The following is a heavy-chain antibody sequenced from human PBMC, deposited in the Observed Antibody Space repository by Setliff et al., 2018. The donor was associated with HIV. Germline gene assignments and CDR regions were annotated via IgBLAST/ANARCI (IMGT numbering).Heavy chain of an antibody. D-gene: IGHD3-10*01. CDR3: ARDRYAGEIDY. J-gene: IGHJ4*02. CDR1: GASVNSNNYY. Sequence: PSETLSLTCTVSGASVNSNNYYWGWIRQPPGKGLEWIGSIYFSGSTYYNPSLESRATISRDTSKNQFSLKLSSVTAADTAVYYCARDRYAGEIDYWGQGTLVTVSS. V-gene: IGHV4-39*07. CDR2: IYFSGST.